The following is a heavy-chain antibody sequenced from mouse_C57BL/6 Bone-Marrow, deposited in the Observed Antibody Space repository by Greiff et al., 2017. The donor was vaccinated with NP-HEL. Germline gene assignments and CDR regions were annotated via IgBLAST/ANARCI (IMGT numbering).Heavy chain of an antibody. CDR2: IYPGSGST. J-gene: IGHJ2*01. V-gene: IGHV1-55*01. CDR1: GYTFTSYW. Sequence: QVQLQQPGAELVKPGASVKMSCKASGYTFTSYWITWVKQRPGQGLEWIGDIYPGSGSTNYNEKFKSKATLTVDTSSSTAYMQLSSLTSEDSAVYYCARSVTTVVDFDYWGQGTTLTVSS. D-gene: IGHD1-1*01. CDR3: ARSVTTVVDFDY.